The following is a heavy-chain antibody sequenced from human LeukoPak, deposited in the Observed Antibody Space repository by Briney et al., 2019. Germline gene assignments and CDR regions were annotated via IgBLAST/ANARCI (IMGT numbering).Heavy chain of an antibody. V-gene: IGHV1-69*05. D-gene: IGHD1-26*01. CDR2: IIPIFGTA. Sequence: SVKVSCKASGGTFSSYAISWVRQAPGQGLEWMGGIIPIFGTANYAQKFQGRVTMARDTSISTAYMELSRLTSDDTAVYYCARDPRGSYYADYWGQGTLVTVSS. CDR3: ARDPRGSYYADY. J-gene: IGHJ4*01. CDR1: GGTFSSYA.